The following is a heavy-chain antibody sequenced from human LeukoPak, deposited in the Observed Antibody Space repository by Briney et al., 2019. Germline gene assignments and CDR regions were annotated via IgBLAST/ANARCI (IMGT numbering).Heavy chain of an antibody. CDR1: GGSISSKSYY. J-gene: IGHJ4*02. CDR2: IYTSGST. V-gene: IGHV4-61*02. D-gene: IGHD2-15*01. Sequence: SETLSLTCTVSGGSISSKSYYWSWIRQPAGKGLEWIGRIYTSGSTDYNPSLKSRVTISRDTSKNEFSLILSSLTAADTAVYYCARDSPPAYCSSGSCYFDSWGQGTLVTASS. CDR3: ARDSPPAYCSSGSCYFDS.